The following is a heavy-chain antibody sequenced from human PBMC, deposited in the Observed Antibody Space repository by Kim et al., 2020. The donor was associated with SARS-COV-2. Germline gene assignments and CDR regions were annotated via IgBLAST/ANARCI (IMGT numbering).Heavy chain of an antibody. Sequence: GGSLRLSCAASGFTFSSYSMNWVRQAPGKGLEWVSSISSSSSYIYYADSVKGRFTISRDNAKNSLYLQMNSLRAEDTAVYYCARGIVVVPAAILAHYFDYWGQGTLVTVSS. J-gene: IGHJ4*02. CDR1: GFTFSSYS. D-gene: IGHD2-2*02. CDR2: ISSSSSYI. CDR3: ARGIVVVPAAILAHYFDY. V-gene: IGHV3-21*01.